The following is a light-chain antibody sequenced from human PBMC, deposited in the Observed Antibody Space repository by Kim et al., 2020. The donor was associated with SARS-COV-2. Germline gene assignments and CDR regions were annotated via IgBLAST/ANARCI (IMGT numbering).Light chain of an antibody. CDR3: QEYGSLPLT. V-gene: IGKV3-20*01. CDR2: GIA. Sequence: CPGVKGTLSCWASETVTVNYFAWYRQKPGQAPRLRIYGIANRATGIVDRFSGSASGTDFTLTISRLEPKDSAVYFCQEYGSLPLTFGGRTKVGIK. J-gene: IGKJ4*01. CDR1: ETVTVNY.